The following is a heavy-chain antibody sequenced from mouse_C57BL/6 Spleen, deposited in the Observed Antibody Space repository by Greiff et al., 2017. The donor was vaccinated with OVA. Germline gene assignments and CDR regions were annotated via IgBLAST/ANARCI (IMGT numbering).Heavy chain of an antibody. CDR3: AIGSSYGYYFDY. CDR2: IYPGDGDT. Sequence: VQLQQSGPELVKPGASVKISCKASGYAFSSSWMNWVKQRPGKGLEWIGRIYPGDGDTNYNGKFKGKATLTADKSSSTAYMQLSSLTSEDSAVYFCAIGSSYGYYFDYWGQGTTLTVSS. CDR1: GYAFSSSW. D-gene: IGHD1-1*01. V-gene: IGHV1-82*01. J-gene: IGHJ2*01.